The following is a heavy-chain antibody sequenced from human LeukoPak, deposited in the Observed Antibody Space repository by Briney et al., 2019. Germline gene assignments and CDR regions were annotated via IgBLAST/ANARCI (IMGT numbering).Heavy chain of an antibody. CDR2: INPNSGGT. V-gene: IGHV1-2*06. Sequence: ASVKVSCKASGYTFTGYYMHWVRQAPGQGLEWMGRINPNSGGTNYAQKFQGRVTMTRDTSISTAYMGLSRLRSDDTAVYYCATSGPITMVRGGRPDYWGQGTLVTVSS. J-gene: IGHJ4*02. CDR3: ATSGPITMVRGGRPDY. D-gene: IGHD3-10*01. CDR1: GYTFTGYY.